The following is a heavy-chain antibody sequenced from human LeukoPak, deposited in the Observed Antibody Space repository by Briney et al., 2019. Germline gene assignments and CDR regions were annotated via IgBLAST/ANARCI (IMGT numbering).Heavy chain of an antibody. Sequence: SQTLSLTCSVSGGAIGSDGYYWNWIRQHPGKGLEWIGYIYYSGSASYNPSLKSRVTISVDTSKDQFSLRLSSVTAADTAVYYCARGRFYGFSGDSWGQGSLVTVSS. D-gene: IGHD3-10*01. J-gene: IGHJ4*02. V-gene: IGHV4-31*03. CDR3: ARGRFYGFSGDS. CDR2: IYYSGSA. CDR1: GGAIGSDGYY.